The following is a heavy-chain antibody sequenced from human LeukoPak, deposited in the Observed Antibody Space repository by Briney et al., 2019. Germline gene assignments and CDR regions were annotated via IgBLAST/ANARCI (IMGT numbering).Heavy chain of an antibody. CDR1: GDSISSYY. J-gene: IGHJ4*02. CDR3: ARLYGGNAVDS. CDR2: IFYSGST. Sequence: SETLSLTCTVSGDSISSYYWSWIWQPPGKGLEWIGSIFYSGSTNYNPSLKSRVTISVDTSKNQFSLKLSSVTAADTAVYYCARLYGGNAVDSWGQGTLVTVSS. V-gene: IGHV4-59*08. D-gene: IGHD4-23*01.